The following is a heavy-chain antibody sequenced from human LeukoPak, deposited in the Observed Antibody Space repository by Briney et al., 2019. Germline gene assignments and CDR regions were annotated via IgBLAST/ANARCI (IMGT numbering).Heavy chain of an antibody. CDR1: GESFSGYY. CDR3: ASFTAGTFDY. CDR2: INHSGST. D-gene: IGHD6-13*01. V-gene: IGHV4-34*01. J-gene: IGHJ4*01. Sequence: SETLSLTCAIYGESFSGYYWSWIRQPPGKGLEWIGEINHSGSTNYNPSLKSRVTISVDTSKNQFSLKLSSVTAADTAVYYCASFTAGTFDYWSHGTLVTVSS.